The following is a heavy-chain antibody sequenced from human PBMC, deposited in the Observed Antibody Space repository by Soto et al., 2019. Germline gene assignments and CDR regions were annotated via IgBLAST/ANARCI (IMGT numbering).Heavy chain of an antibody. CDR3: AKAQGYSYGNFDE. D-gene: IGHD5-18*01. J-gene: IGHJ4*02. V-gene: IGHV3-23*01. CDR1: GFTFSSYA. Sequence: GGSLRLSCAASGFTFSSYAMSWVRQAPGKGLEWVSTISGSGDNTYYPDSVKGRFTISRDNSKNTLYLQMNSLRPEDTAVYYCAKAQGYSYGNFDEWGQGTLVTVSS. CDR2: ISGSGDNT.